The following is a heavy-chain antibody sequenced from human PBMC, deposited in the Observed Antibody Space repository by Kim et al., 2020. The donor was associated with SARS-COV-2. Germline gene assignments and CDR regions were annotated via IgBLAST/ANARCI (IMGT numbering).Heavy chain of an antibody. CDR3: AKDGRGYYGSGSYFFDY. D-gene: IGHD3-10*01. Sequence: GGSLRLSCAASGFTFSSYAMSWVRQAPGKGLEWVSAISGSGGSTYYADSVKGRFTISRDNSKNTLYLQMNSLRAEDTAVYYCAKDGRGYYGSGSYFFDYWGQGTLGTVSS. CDR2: ISGSGGST. V-gene: IGHV3-23*01. CDR1: GFTFSSYA. J-gene: IGHJ4*02.